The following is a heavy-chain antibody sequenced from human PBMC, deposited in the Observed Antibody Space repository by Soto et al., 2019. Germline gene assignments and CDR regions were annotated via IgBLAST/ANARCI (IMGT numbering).Heavy chain of an antibody. CDR3: ARGRVRWYDIT. Sequence: QVQLQESGPGLVKPSQTLSLTCTVSGDSITSGDYYWSWIRQSPGKGPEWLGYIYYSGTTYYNPSLKSRLTISVDTSKNQFSLKLTSVTAADTAVYYCARGRVRWYDITWGQGTMVTVSS. CDR1: GDSITSGDYY. CDR2: IYYSGTT. D-gene: IGHD2-15*01. J-gene: IGHJ3*01. V-gene: IGHV4-30-4*01.